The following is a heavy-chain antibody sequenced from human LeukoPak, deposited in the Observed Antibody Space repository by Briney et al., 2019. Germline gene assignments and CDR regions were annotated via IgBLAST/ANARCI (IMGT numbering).Heavy chain of an antibody. CDR3: ATGVKWLRSNIDY. CDR1: GYTFTGYY. CDR2: FDPEDGET. Sequence: GASVKVSCKASGYTFTGYYMHWVRQAPGKGLEWMGGFDPEDGETIYAQKFQGRVTMTEDTSTDTAYMELSSLRSEDTAVYYCATGVKWLRSNIDYWGQGTLVTVSS. J-gene: IGHJ4*02. D-gene: IGHD5-12*01. V-gene: IGHV1-24*01.